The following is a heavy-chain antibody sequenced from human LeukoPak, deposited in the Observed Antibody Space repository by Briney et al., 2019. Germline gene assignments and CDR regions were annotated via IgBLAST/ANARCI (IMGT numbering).Heavy chain of an antibody. J-gene: IGHJ4*02. CDR2: INHSGST. D-gene: IGHD3-10*01. CDR1: GGSFSGYY. CDR3: ARALKLWFGELLSFDY. V-gene: IGHV4-34*01. Sequence: SETLSLTCAVNGGSFSGYYWSWIRQPPGKGLEWIGEINHSGSTNYNPSLKSRVTISVDTSKNQFSLKLSSVTAADTAVYYCARALKLWFGELLSFDYWGQGTLVTVSS.